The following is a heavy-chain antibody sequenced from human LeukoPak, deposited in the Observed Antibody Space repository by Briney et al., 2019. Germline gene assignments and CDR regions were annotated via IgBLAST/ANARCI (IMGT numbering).Heavy chain of an antibody. CDR2: ISGSGTST. V-gene: IGHV3-23*01. CDR3: AKGESGNYYSLLDY. J-gene: IGHJ4*02. Sequence: GGSLRLSCAASGFTFSSYAMSWVRQPPGKGLEWVSAISGSGTSTYYADSVRGHFAISRDNSKNTLYLQMNSLRAENTAVYYCAKGESGNYYSLLDYWGQGALVTVSS. D-gene: IGHD1-26*01. CDR1: GFTFSSYA.